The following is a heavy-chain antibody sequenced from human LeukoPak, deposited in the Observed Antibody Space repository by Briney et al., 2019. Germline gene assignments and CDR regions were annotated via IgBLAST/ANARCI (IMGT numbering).Heavy chain of an antibody. CDR1: GFTFSSYA. CDR2: INGSGGST. Sequence: GGSLRLSCAASGFTFSSYAMSWVRQAPGKGLEWVSAINGSGGSTYYADSVKGRFTISRDNSKNTLYLQMNSLRAEDTAVYYCAKDEGGYSGYGIIDYWGQGTLVTVSS. CDR3: AKDEGGYSGYGIIDY. D-gene: IGHD5-12*01. J-gene: IGHJ4*02. V-gene: IGHV3-23*01.